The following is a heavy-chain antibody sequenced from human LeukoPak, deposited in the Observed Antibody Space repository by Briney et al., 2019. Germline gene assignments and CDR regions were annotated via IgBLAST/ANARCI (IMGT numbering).Heavy chain of an antibody. CDR1: GFTFSSYW. J-gene: IGHJ4*02. CDR3: ASHPIYGSGSYPFDY. Sequence: GGSLRLSCAASGFTFSSYWMHWVRQAPGKGLVWVSRINSDGSSTSYADSVKGRLTISRDNAKNTLYLQMNSLRAEDTAVYYCASHPIYGSGSYPFDYWGQGTLVTVSS. V-gene: IGHV3-74*01. D-gene: IGHD3-10*01. CDR2: INSDGSST.